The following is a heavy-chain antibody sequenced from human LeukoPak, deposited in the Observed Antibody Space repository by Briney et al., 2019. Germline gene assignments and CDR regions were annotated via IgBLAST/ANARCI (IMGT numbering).Heavy chain of an antibody. V-gene: IGHV4-39*07. CDR2: INHSGST. Sequence: SETLSLTCTVSGGSISSSSYYWGWIRQPPGKGLEWIGEINHSGSTNYNPSLKSRVTISVDTSKNQFSLKLSSVTAADTAVYYCARWGLWGFDPWGQGTLVTVSS. CDR3: ARWGLWGFDP. J-gene: IGHJ5*02. D-gene: IGHD3-10*01. CDR1: GGSISSSSYY.